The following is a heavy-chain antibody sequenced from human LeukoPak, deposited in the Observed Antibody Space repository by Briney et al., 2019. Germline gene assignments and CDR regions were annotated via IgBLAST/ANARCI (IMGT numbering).Heavy chain of an antibody. J-gene: IGHJ4*02. Sequence: GGSLRLSCAASGFTFSSYWMSWVRQAPGKGLEWVGRIRSNYATTYAASMKGRFTISRDDSQNTAYLQINSLKTEDTAVYYCTRLYDGSGTYYNGDYWGQGTLVTVSS. CDR2: IRSNYAT. D-gene: IGHD3-10*01. V-gene: IGHV3-73*01. CDR1: GFTFSSYW. CDR3: TRLYDGSGTYYNGDY.